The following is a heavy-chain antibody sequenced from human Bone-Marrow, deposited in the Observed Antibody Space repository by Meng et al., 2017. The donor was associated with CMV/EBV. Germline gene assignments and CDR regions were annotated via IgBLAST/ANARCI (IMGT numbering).Heavy chain of an antibody. CDR3: VRNGVRGVWGYYFDY. CDR1: GFTFSSYA. D-gene: IGHD3-10*01. V-gene: IGHV3-30*04. Sequence: GESLKISCAASGFTFSSYAMHWVRQAPGKGLEWVAVISYDGSNKYYADSVKGRFTISRDNSKNTLYLQMNSLRAEDTAVYYCVRNGVRGVWGYYFDYWGQGTLVTVSS. CDR2: ISYDGSNK. J-gene: IGHJ4*02.